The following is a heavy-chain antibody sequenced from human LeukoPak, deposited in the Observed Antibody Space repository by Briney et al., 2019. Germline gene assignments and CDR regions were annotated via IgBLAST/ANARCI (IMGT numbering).Heavy chain of an antibody. CDR3: ARDKGDYDFWSGYLFRFDP. CDR2: ISAYNGNT. J-gene: IGHJ5*02. D-gene: IGHD3-3*01. CDR1: GYTFTSYG. V-gene: IGHV1-18*01. Sequence: ASVKVSCKASGYTFTSYGISWVRQAPGRGLEWMGWISAYNGNTNYAQKLQGRVTMTTDTSTSTAYMELRSLRSDDTAVYYCARDKGDYDFWSGYLFRFDPWGQGTLVTVSS.